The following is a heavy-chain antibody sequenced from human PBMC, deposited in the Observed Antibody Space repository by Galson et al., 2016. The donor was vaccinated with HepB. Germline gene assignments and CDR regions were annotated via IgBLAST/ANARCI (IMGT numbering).Heavy chain of an antibody. Sequence: QSGAEVKKPGESLRISCKGSGYSFTTYWITWVRQMPGKGLELMGRIDPSDSYPTYNPSIQGHVTISVDKSISTAYLEWSSLKASDAAIYYCAGSRGSSLVYWGQGTLVIVSS. CDR2: IDPSDSYP. V-gene: IGHV5-10-1*01. J-gene: IGHJ4*02. D-gene: IGHD6-13*01. CDR3: AGSRGSSLVY. CDR1: GYSFTTYW.